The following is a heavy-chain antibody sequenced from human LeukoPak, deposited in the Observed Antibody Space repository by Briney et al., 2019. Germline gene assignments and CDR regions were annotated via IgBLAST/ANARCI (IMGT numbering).Heavy chain of an antibody. J-gene: IGHJ6*02. CDR3: ASHYYGSGSYSYYYYGMDV. V-gene: IGHV1-2*02. Sequence: ASVKVSCKASGYTFTGYYMHWVRQAPGQGLEWTGWINPNSGGTNYAQKFQGRVTMTRDTSISTAYMELSRLRSDNTAVYYCASHYYGSGSYSYYYYGMDVWGQGTTVTVSS. CDR2: INPNSGGT. CDR1: GYTFTGYY. D-gene: IGHD3-10*01.